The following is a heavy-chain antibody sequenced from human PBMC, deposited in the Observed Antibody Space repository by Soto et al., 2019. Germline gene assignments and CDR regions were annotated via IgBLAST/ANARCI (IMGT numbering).Heavy chain of an antibody. CDR1: GFSLSTTGVH. J-gene: IGHJ6*02. V-gene: IGHV2-5*01. Sequence: QITLKESGPTLVKPTQTLTLTCTFSGFSLSTTGVHVAWIRQPSGKALEWLALIDWNDDKRYSPSLKTRLTNTRDTSKNQVVLTMTNMDPVDTASYYCSHLSPFTYFYGLDVWGQGTTVTVSS. CDR3: SHLSPFTYFYGLDV. CDR2: IDWNDDK.